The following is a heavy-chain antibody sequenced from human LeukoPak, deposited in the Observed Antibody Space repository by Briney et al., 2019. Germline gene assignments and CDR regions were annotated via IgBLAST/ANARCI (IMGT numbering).Heavy chain of an antibody. J-gene: IGHJ4*02. Sequence: SQTLSLTCTVSGGSISSGSYYWSWIRQPAGKGLEWIGRIYTSGSTNYNPSLKSRVTISVDTSKNQFSLKLSSVTAADTAVYYCATHDKTSSGYYGYWGQGTQVTVSS. V-gene: IGHV4-61*02. CDR2: IYTSGST. D-gene: IGHD3-22*01. CDR3: ATHDKTSSGYYGY. CDR1: GGSISSGSYY.